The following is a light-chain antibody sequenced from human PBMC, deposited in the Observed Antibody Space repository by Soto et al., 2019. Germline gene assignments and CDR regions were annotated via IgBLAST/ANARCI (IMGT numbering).Light chain of an antibody. CDR1: QSVSYY. J-gene: IGKJ3*01. CDR2: DTF. V-gene: IGKV3-11*01. CDR3: QQRSNWPPFS. Sequence: EIVLTQSPATLSLSPGERATLSCRASQSVSYYLAWYQQKPGQAPRLLIYDTFKRATGIPARFSGSGSGTDFTLTISSLEPEDFAVYYCQQRSNWPPFSFGPGTKVDIK.